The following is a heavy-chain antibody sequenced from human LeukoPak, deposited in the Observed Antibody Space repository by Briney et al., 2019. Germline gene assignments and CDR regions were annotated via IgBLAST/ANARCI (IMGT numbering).Heavy chain of an antibody. CDR1: GFTFSKYW. Sequence: TGGSLRLSCAASGFTFSKYWMSWVRQAPGKGLEWVANIKEDGSEIYYVDSVKGRFTISRDNAKNSLYLQMSSLRVEDTAIYYCAKMHSSKWYAEYFHHWGQGTLVTVSS. D-gene: IGHD6-13*01. V-gene: IGHV3-7*01. CDR3: AKMHSSKWYAEYFHH. J-gene: IGHJ1*01. CDR2: IKEDGSEI.